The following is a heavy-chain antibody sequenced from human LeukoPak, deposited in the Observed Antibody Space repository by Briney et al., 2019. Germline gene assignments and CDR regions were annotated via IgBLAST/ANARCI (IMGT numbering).Heavy chain of an antibody. CDR2: INDDGRST. Sequence: GGSLRLSCAASGFTFSTYWMHWVRQAPGKGLVWVSRINDDGRSTSYADSVKGRFAISRDNAKNTLYLQMNSLRAEDTAVYYCARVLGSYALDYWGQGTLVTVSS. V-gene: IGHV3-74*01. CDR1: GFTFSTYW. J-gene: IGHJ4*02. D-gene: IGHD3-10*01. CDR3: ARVLGSYALDY.